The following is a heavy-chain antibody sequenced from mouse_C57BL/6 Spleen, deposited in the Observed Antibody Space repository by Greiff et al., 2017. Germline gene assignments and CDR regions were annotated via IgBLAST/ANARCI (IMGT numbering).Heavy chain of an antibody. J-gene: IGHJ2*01. CDR3: ARETDFDY. Sequence: EVKVEESGGGLVKPGGSLKLSCAASGFTFSSYAMSWVRQTPEKRLEWVATISDGGSYTYYPDNVKGRFTISRDNAKNNLYLQMSHLKSEDTAMYYCARETDFDYWGQGTTLTVSS. CDR1: GFTFSSYA. V-gene: IGHV5-4*01. CDR2: ISDGGSYT.